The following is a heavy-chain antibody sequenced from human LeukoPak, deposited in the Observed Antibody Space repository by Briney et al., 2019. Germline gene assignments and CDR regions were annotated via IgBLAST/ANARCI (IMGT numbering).Heavy chain of an antibody. V-gene: IGHV3-33*01. J-gene: IGHJ4*02. D-gene: IGHD6-19*01. CDR2: LWSDGSNK. CDR3: ARGRGGSIAVAGLLDY. CDR1: GFTFSDYG. Sequence: GGSLRLSRAASGFTFSDYGMHWVRQAPGKGLEWVAVLWSDGSNKYYADSVKGRFTISRDNSKTTLYLQMNSLRAEDTAVYYCARGRGGSIAVAGLLDYWGQGTLVTISS.